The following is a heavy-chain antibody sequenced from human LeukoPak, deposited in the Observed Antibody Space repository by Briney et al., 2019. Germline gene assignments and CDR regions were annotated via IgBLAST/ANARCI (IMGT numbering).Heavy chain of an antibody. Sequence: GGSLRLSCAASGFPFSPYWMHWVRQAPGKGLVWVSRINNDGSSTMYADSVKGRFTISRDNARNTLYLRMNSLRDDDTAVYYCARDYNSSLDYWGQGTLVTVSS. V-gene: IGHV3-74*03. CDR1: GFPFSPYW. CDR2: INNDGSST. J-gene: IGHJ4*02. CDR3: ARDYNSSLDY. D-gene: IGHD6-13*01.